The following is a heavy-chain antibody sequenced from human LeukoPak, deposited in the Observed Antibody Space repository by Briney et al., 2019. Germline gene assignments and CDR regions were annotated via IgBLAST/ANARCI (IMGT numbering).Heavy chain of an antibody. CDR3: AREGGGRLDY. J-gene: IGHJ4*02. V-gene: IGHV3-33*01. CDR1: GFTFSSYG. Sequence: PGGSLRLSCAASGFTFSSYGMHWVRQARGKGLEWVAVIWYDGSNKYYADSVKGRFTISRDNSKNTLYLQMNSLRAEDTAVYYCAREGGGRLDYWGQGTLVTVSS. D-gene: IGHD1-1*01. CDR2: IWYDGSNK.